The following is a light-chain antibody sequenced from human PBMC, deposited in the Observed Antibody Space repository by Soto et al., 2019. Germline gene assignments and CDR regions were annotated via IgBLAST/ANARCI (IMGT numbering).Light chain of an antibody. CDR2: EAS. CDR3: QQSHNWPRT. Sequence: EIVLTQSPGTLSLSKGDRATLSCRASQRVSTFLAWYQQRPGQAPRLLISEASNRATGIPARFSGSGSGTDFTLTISSLEPEDFAVYYCQQSHNWPRTFGQGTKVDIK. V-gene: IGKV3-11*01. CDR1: QRVSTF. J-gene: IGKJ1*01.